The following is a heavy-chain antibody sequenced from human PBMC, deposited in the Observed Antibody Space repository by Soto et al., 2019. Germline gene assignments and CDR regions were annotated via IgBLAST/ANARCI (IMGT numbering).Heavy chain of an antibody. D-gene: IGHD1-1*01. CDR2: INPNSGGT. Sequence: QVQLVQSGAEVRKPGASVKVSCKASGYTVSDYYIHWVRQAPGQGLEWMGWINPNSGGTKNEPKFQGGVTMTRDTSITTDYMELSRLRAGDTAVYYCAREPATAKPEGVDFWGQGTLVTVSS. CDR1: GYTVSDYY. CDR3: AREPATAKPEGVDF. V-gene: IGHV1-2*02. J-gene: IGHJ4*02.